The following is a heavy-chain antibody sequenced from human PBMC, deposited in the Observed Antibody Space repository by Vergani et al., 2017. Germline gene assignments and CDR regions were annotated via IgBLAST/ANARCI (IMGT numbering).Heavy chain of an antibody. Sequence: EVQLVQSGAEVKTPGESLKISCNGSGYSFTSYWIGWVRPMPGKGLEWMGISYPGDSDTRFSPSFQGQVTITADKSISTAYLQWSILKASDTAMYYGAGLSGVVVPAAMFDYWGQGTLVTVSS. J-gene: IGHJ4*02. D-gene: IGHD2-2*01. V-gene: IGHV5-51*01. CDR3: AGLSGVVVPAAMFDY. CDR2: SYPGDSDT. CDR1: GYSFTSYW.